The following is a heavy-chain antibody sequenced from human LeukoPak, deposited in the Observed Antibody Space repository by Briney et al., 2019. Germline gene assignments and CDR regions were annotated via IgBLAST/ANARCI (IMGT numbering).Heavy chain of an antibody. Sequence: PGGSLRLSCAAFGFTFSSYAMGWVRQAPGKGLEWVSAISGSGGDTYYADSVKGRFTFSRDNSKNTLYLQMNSLRPEDTALYYCAKAVWFGEFDYYFFGLDVWVQGTTVTVSS. J-gene: IGHJ6*02. CDR1: GFTFSSYA. CDR2: ISGSGGDT. CDR3: AKAVWFGEFDYYFFGLDV. D-gene: IGHD3-10*01. V-gene: IGHV3-23*01.